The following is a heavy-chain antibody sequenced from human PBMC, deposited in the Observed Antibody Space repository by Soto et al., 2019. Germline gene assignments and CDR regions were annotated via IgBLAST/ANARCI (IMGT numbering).Heavy chain of an antibody. CDR3: ARVPMDYDFWSGTVTEYFQH. CDR2: IYYSGST. J-gene: IGHJ1*01. Sequence: SETLSLTCTVSGGSISSSSYYWGWIRQPPGKGLEWIGSIYYSGSTYYNPSLKSRVTISVDTSKNQFSLKLSSVTAADTAVYYCARVPMDYDFWSGTVTEYFQHWGQGTLVTVSS. CDR1: GGSISSSSYY. D-gene: IGHD3-3*01. V-gene: IGHV4-39*01.